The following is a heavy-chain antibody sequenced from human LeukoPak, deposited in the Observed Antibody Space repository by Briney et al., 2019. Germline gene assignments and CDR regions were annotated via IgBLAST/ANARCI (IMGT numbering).Heavy chain of an antibody. V-gene: IGHV1-46*01. J-gene: IGHJ3*02. CDR3: ARFRTGRAFDI. Sequence: ASVKVSCKASGYTFTSYYMHWVRQAPGQGLEWMGIINPSGDSTSYAPKFQGRVTMTRDTSTSTVYMDLSSLRSEDTAVYYCARFRTGRAFDIWGQGTMVTVSS. CDR1: GYTFTSYY. CDR2: INPSGDST. D-gene: IGHD3/OR15-3a*01.